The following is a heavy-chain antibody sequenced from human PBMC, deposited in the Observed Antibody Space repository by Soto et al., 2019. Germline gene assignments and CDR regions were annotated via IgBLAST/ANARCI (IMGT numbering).Heavy chain of an antibody. V-gene: IGHV3-64D*06. CDR1: GFLFNTFT. D-gene: IGHD1-26*01. CDR2: IISHGNKT. CDR3: VKVRFGSYYYFDS. J-gene: IGHJ4*02. Sequence: QTGGSLRLSCSASGFLFNTFTMHWVRQAPGKGLECISSIISHGNKTYYADSVKGRFTISRDNSKNMVYLQMSSLRAEDTAVYYCVKVRFGSYYYFDSWGQGTLVTVSS.